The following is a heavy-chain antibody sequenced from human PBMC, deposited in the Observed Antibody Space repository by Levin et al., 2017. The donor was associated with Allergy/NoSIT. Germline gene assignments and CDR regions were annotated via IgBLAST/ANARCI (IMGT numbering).Heavy chain of an antibody. CDR1: GFTFSSYA. J-gene: IGHJ5*02. D-gene: IGHD2-8*01. CDR2: ISGSGGST. CDR3: AKGYCINNNCLVSPFDP. Sequence: GGSLRLSCATSGFTFSSYAMTWVRQAPGKGLEWVSTISGSGGSTYYADSVKGRFTNSRDNSKNTLYLQMNSLRVEDTAVYYCAKGYCINNNCLVSPFDPWGQGTLVTVSS. V-gene: IGHV3-23*01.